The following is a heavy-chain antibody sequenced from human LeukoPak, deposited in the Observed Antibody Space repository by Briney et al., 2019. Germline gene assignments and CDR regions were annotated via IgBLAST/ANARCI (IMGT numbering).Heavy chain of an antibody. CDR1: GFTVSSNY. Sequence: GGSLRLSCAASGFTVSSNYMSWVRQAPGKGLEWVSVIYSGGSTYYADSVKGRFTISRDNSKNMLYLQMNSLRAEDTAVYYCAKGIGLYSSSSIDYWGQGTLVTVSS. CDR2: IYSGGST. D-gene: IGHD6-6*01. CDR3: AKGIGLYSSSSIDY. J-gene: IGHJ4*02. V-gene: IGHV3-53*01.